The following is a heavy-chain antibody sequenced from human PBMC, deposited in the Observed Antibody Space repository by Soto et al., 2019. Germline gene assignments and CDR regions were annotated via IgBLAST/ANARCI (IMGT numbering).Heavy chain of an antibody. CDR2: IWYDGSKA. D-gene: IGHD2-15*01. CDR1: GCTFSNHG. Sequence: PGGSLRLPWAAAGCTFSNHGIHRVRQAPGKGLEWVAVIWYDGSKAYYADSVTGRFTISRDNYKNVADLQMNSLRAEDTAVYYCARVIGGNGYFGGNLDIWGQGTMVTVSS. CDR3: ARVIGGNGYFGGNLDI. V-gene: IGHV3-33*08. J-gene: IGHJ3*02.